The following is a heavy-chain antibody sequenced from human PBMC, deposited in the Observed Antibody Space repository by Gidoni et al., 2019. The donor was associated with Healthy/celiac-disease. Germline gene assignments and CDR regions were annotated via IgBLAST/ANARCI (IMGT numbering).Heavy chain of an antibody. CDR1: GGSFSGYY. J-gene: IGHJ4*02. Sequence: QVQLHQRGAGLLKPSETLSLTCAVSGGSFSGYYWSWIRQPPGKGLEWIGEINHSGSTNYNPSLKSRVTISVDTSKNQFSLKLSSVTAADTAVYYCARLEYYYDSSGYYPFFDYWGQGTLVTVSS. V-gene: IGHV4-34*01. D-gene: IGHD3-22*01. CDR3: ARLEYYYDSSGYYPFFDY. CDR2: INHSGST.